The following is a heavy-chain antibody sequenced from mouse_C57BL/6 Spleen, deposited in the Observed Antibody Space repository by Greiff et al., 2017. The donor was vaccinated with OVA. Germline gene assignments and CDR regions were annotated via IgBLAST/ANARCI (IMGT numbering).Heavy chain of an antibody. CDR2: IWRGGST. V-gene: IGHV2-5*01. CDR1: GFSLTSYG. CDR3: AKNADYGSSYDAMDY. J-gene: IGHJ4*01. Sequence: QVQLQQSGPGLVQPSQSLSITCTVSGFSLTSYGVHWVRQSPGKGLEWLGVIWRGGSTDNNADFMSRLSITKDNTKSKVFVKMNSLQAYDTTIYYCAKNADYGSSYDAMDYWGQGTSVTVSS. D-gene: IGHD1-1*01.